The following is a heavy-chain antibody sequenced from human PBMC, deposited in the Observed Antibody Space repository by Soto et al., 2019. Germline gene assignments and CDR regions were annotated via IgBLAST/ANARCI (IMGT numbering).Heavy chain of an antibody. CDR2: ISAYNGNI. CDR3: ARDLRRYCSNGVCDGMDV. D-gene: IGHD2-8*01. Sequence: ASVKVSCKAPGYNFANYGITWVRQAPGQGLEWMGWISAYNGNINYAQRVRGRVTLTTDTSATTAYMELRSLRSDDTAVYYCARDLRRYCSNGVCDGMDVWGKGTTVTVSS. J-gene: IGHJ6*04. V-gene: IGHV1-18*01. CDR1: GYNFANYG.